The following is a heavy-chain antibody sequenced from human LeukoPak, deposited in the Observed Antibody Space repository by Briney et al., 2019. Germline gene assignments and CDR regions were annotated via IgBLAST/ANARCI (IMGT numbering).Heavy chain of an antibody. CDR1: EYSFTSYW. D-gene: IGHD2/OR15-2a*01. CDR3: ARLVNYGLDV. J-gene: IGHJ6*02. Sequence: GESLKISCKGSEYSFTSYWIAWVRQMPGQGPEWMGIIYPGDSDTRYSPSFQGQVTISADKSINTAYLQWSSLKASDSAMYYCARLVNYGLDVWGQGTTVTVPS. CDR2: IYPGDSDT. V-gene: IGHV5-51*01.